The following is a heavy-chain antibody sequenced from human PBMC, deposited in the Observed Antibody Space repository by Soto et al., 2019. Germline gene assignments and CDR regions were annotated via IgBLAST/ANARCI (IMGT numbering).Heavy chain of an antibody. CDR1: GYTVTSYA. CDR3: ARSIVVVTAIDY. CDR2: INAGNGNT. D-gene: IGHD2-21*02. V-gene: IGHV1-3*05. Sequence: QVQLVQSGAEEKKPGASVKVSCKASGYTVTSYAMHWVRQAPGQRLEWMGWINAGNGNTKYSQKFQGRVTITRDTSASTAYMELSSLRSEDTAVYYCARSIVVVTAIDYWGQGTLVTVSS. J-gene: IGHJ4*02.